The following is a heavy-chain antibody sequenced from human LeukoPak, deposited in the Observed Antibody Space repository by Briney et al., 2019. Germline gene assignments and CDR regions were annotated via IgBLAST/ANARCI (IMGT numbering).Heavy chain of an antibody. V-gene: IGHV3-30*18. CDR1: GFTFSSYE. D-gene: IGHD6-19*01. CDR2: ISYDGSNK. Sequence: TGGSLRLSCAASGFTFSSYEMNWVRQAPGKGLEWVAVISYDGSNKYYADSVKGRFTISRDNSKNTLYLQMNSLRAEDTAVYYCAKVREWYSSGWYGTRFDYWGQGTLVTVSS. J-gene: IGHJ4*02. CDR3: AKVREWYSSGWYGTRFDY.